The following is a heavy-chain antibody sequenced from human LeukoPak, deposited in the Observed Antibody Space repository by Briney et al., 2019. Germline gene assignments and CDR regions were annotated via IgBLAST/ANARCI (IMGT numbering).Heavy chain of an antibody. CDR3: VKTVGYCNGGHCYGYFDY. V-gene: IGHV3-23*01. CDR1: GSIFSTYA. J-gene: IGHJ4*02. D-gene: IGHD2-15*01. Sequence: GGSLRPSCAASGSIFSTYAMRWVRQAPGKGLEWVSAISGSGGTYYVDAVKGRFTISRDNSKNTPWLQMNSLRDDDTAVYFCVKTVGYCNGGHCYGYFDYWGPGTLVTVSS. CDR2: ISGSGGT.